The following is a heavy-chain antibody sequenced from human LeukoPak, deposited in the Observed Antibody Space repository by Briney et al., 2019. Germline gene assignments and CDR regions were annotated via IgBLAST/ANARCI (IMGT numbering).Heavy chain of an antibody. Sequence: GGSLRLSCAASGFTFSSYAMSWVRQSRGKGLEWVSSISCRSNYIYYADSVKGRFTISSDNAKNSLYLQMNSLRDEDTAVYYCARQAYCGGDYYFVAFDIWGQGTMVTVSS. V-gene: IGHV3-21*01. CDR1: GFTFSSYA. D-gene: IGHD2-21*02. J-gene: IGHJ3*02. CDR2: ISCRSNYI. CDR3: ARQAYCGGDYYFVAFDI.